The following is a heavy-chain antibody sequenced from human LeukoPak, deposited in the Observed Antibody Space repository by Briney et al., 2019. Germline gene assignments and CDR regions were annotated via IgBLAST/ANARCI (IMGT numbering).Heavy chain of an antibody. CDR2: IYPGDSDT. V-gene: IGHV5-51*01. D-gene: IGHD5-12*01. CDR1: GYRFTNYW. CDR3: ARLETSGYAYAPFDY. Sequence: GESLKISCKGSGYRFTNYWIGWVRQMPGKGLEWMGIIYPGDSDTRYRPSFQGQVTISADKSIRTAYLQWSSLKASDTAMYYCARLETSGYAYAPFDYWGQGTLVTVSS. J-gene: IGHJ4*02.